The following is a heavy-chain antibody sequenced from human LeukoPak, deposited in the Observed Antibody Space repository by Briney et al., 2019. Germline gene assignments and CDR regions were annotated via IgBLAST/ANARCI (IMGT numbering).Heavy chain of an antibody. V-gene: IGHV3-21*01. CDR2: ISSRSRYF. CDR3: AKDLSLEVAGPDGYFQH. D-gene: IGHD6-19*01. Sequence: GGSLRLSCAASGFTFSDYSMNWVRRAPGKGLEWVSSISSRSRYFYYAESVKGRISISRDNSKNTLYLQMNSLRAEDTAVYYCAKDLSLEVAGPDGYFQHWGQGTLVTVSS. CDR1: GFTFSDYS. J-gene: IGHJ1*01.